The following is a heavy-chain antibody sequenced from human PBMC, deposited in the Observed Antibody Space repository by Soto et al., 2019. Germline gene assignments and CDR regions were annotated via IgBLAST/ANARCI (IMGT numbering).Heavy chain of an antibody. V-gene: IGHV4-39*01. Sequence: PSETLSLTCTVSGGSISSSSYYWGWIRQPPGKGLEWIGSIYYSGSTYYNPSLKSRVTISVDTSKNQFSLKLSSVTAADTAVYYCARHRFRYCTNGVCLSFWDYWGQGTLVTVSS. CDR1: GGSISSSSYY. D-gene: IGHD2-8*01. CDR3: ARHRFRYCTNGVCLSFWDY. CDR2: IYYSGST. J-gene: IGHJ4*02.